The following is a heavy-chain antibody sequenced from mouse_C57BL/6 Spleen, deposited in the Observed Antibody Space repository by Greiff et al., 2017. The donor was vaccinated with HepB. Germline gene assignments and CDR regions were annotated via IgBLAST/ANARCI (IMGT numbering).Heavy chain of an antibody. J-gene: IGHJ4*01. D-gene: IGHD1-1*01. V-gene: IGHV5-17*01. CDR3: ARTTVVDAMDY. Sequence: VQLKESGGGLVKPGGSLKLSCAASGFTFSDYGMHWVRQAPEKGLEWVAYISSGSSTIYYADTVKGRFTITRDNAKNTLFLQMTSLRSEDTAMYYCARTTVVDAMDYWGQGTSVTVSS. CDR1: GFTFSDYG. CDR2: ISSGSSTI.